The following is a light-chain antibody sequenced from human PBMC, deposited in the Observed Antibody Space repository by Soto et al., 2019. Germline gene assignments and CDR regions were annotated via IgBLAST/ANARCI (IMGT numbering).Light chain of an antibody. V-gene: IGLV2-14*01. CDR2: EVS. Sequence: QSVLTQPASVSGSPGQSITISCTGTSSDIGAYNYVSWYQQHPGKAPKLMIYEVSNRPSGISNRFSGSKSGNTASLTISGLQADDEADYYCSSYTSTSSYVFGTGTKVT. J-gene: IGLJ1*01. CDR1: SSDIGAYNY. CDR3: SSYTSTSSYV.